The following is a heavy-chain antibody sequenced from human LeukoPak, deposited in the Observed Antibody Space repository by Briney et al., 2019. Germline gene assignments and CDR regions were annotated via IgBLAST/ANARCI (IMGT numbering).Heavy chain of an antibody. D-gene: IGHD3-22*01. CDR3: ARAQSCTLYYYDSSGYYYDY. V-gene: IGHV4-31*03. Sequence: SETLSLTCTVCGGSISSGGYYWSWIRQHPGKRLEWIGYIYYSGSTYYNPSLKSRVTISVDTSKNQFSLKLSSVTAADTAVYYCARAQSCTLYYYDSSGYYYDYWGQGTLVTVSS. CDR1: GGSISSGGYY. J-gene: IGHJ4*02. CDR2: IYYSGST.